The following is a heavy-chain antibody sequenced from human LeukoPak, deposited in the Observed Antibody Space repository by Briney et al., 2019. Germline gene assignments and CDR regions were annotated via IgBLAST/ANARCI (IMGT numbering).Heavy chain of an antibody. Sequence: SETLSLTCTVSGGSISSYYWGWIRQPPGKGLEWIGAIYHSGSTYYNPSLKSRGTISVDTSKNQFSLRLRSVTAADTAGEYCAGVTFYYDSSGYYYLQSGAFDIWGQGTMVTVSS. J-gene: IGHJ3*02. D-gene: IGHD3-22*01. V-gene: IGHV4-59*08. CDR2: IYHSGST. CDR1: GGSISSYY. CDR3: AGVTFYYDSSGYYYLQSGAFDI.